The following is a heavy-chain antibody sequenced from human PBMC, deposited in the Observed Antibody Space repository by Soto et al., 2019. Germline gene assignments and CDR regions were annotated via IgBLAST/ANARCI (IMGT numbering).Heavy chain of an antibody. CDR2: ISSNRTYM. CDR1: VFTFSSYS. Sequence: VGSLRLSCLSSVFTFSSYSMDCVRHFPGKWLEWVSSISSNRTYMYYADSVKGRFTISRDNAKNSVYLQMNSLRAEDTAVYFCARAGMGHTKMFFDYWGQGIRVTV. CDR3: ARAGMGHTKMFFDY. J-gene: IGHJ4*02. V-gene: IGHV3-21*01. D-gene: IGHD1-26*01.